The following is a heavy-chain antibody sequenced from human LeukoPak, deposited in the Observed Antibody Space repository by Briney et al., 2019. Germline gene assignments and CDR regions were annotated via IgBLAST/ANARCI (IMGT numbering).Heavy chain of an antibody. CDR2: ISSSSTI. V-gene: IGHV3-48*03. Sequence: GGSLRLSCAASGFTFSSYEMNWVRQAPGKGLEWVSYISSSSTIYYADSVKGRFTISRDNAKNSLYLQMNSLRAEDTAVYYCARDGGMITFGGVIVSLNPFDYWGQGTLVTVSS. D-gene: IGHD3-16*02. CDR1: GFTFSSYE. CDR3: ARDGGMITFGGVIVSLNPFDY. J-gene: IGHJ4*02.